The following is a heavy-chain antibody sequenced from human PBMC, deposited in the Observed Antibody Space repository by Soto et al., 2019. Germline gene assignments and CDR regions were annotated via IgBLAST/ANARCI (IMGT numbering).Heavy chain of an antibody. CDR1: GFTFSSYA. V-gene: IGHV3-23*01. J-gene: IGHJ6*02. Sequence: GGSLRLSCAASGFTFSSYAMTWVRQAPGKGLEWVSVISGSGGSTYFADSVKGRFTISRDNSKNTLYLQMNSLRAEDTAVYYCARARGPMVRRVPPYGMDVWGQGTTVTVSS. D-gene: IGHD3-10*01. CDR3: ARARGPMVRRVPPYGMDV. CDR2: ISGSGGST.